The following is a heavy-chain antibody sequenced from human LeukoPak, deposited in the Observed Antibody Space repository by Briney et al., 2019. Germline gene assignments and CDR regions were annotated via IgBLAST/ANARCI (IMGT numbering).Heavy chain of an antibody. CDR3: ARSLPYGSGSYYRRNWFDP. CDR2: INHSGST. D-gene: IGHD3-10*01. CDR1: GDSISSGSYY. Sequence: SETLSLTCTVSGDSISSGSYYWSWIRQPPGKGLEWIGEINHSGSTNYNPSLKSRVTISVDTSKNQFSLKLSSVTAADTAVYYCARSLPYGSGSYYRRNWFDPWGQGTLVTVSS. V-gene: IGHV4-39*07. J-gene: IGHJ5*02.